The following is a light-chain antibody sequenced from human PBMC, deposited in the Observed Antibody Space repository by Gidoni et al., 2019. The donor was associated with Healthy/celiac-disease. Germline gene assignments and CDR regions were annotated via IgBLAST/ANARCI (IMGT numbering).Light chain of an antibody. CDR2: KAS. Sequence: DIHMPQSPSTLSASVGDRVTITCRASQSISSWLAWYQQKPGKAPKLLIYKASSLESGVPSRFSGSGSGTEFTLTISSLQPDDFATYYCQQYNSILTFGGGTKVEIK. J-gene: IGKJ4*01. CDR3: QQYNSILT. V-gene: IGKV1-5*03. CDR1: QSISSW.